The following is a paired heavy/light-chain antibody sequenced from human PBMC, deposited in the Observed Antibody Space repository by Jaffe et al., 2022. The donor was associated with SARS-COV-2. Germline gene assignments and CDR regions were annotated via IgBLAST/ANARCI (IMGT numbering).Heavy chain of an antibody. D-gene: IGHD6-19*01. CDR2: ISPGGST. J-gene: IGHJ4*02. CDR1: GESISTSDW. V-gene: IGHV4-4*02. CDR3: ARQQAYRNGWSPRYYFDS. Sequence: QVQLQESGPGLVKPSGTLSLTCDVSGESISTSDWWSWVRQPPGQGLQWIGEISPGGSTFYSPALESRVTISIVKSKNQLSLRLHSVTAADTAVYYCARQQAYRNGWSPRYYFDSWGQGILVTVSS.
Light chain of an antibody. V-gene: IGKV1-9*01. CDR2: GAS. CDR3: QQLNNYPRT. Sequence: DIHLTQSPSFLSASVGDRVTITCRASQGVSSYVAWYQQKPGTAPKLLIYGASTLQSGVPSRFSGSGSGTEFALTITSLQPEDFATYYCQQLNNYPRTFGQGTKVEVK. J-gene: IGKJ1*01. CDR1: QGVSSY.